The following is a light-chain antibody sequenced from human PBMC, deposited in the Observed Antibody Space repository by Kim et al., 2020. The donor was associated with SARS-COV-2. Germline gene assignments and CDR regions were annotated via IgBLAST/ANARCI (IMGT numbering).Light chain of an antibody. CDR3: RQGTQWPYT. Sequence: VEMTQSPLSLPVTLGQPASISCRSSQSLVYSDGNTYLNWFQQRPGQSPRRLIHQVSDRDSGVPRRFGGSGSGTDFTLKISSVEAADVGVYYCRQGTQWPYTFGQGTKLEI. CDR1: QSLVYSDGNTY. V-gene: IGKV2-30*01. CDR2: QVS. J-gene: IGKJ2*01.